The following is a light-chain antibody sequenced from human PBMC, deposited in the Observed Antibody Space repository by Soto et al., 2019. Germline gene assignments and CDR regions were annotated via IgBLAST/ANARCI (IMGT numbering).Light chain of an antibody. J-gene: IGLJ2*01. Sequence: QSALTQPASVSGSPGQSITISCTGTITDVGSSNYVSWYKQHPGKAPKLMIYDVSNRPSGVSNRFSGSKSGNTASPTNSGLQAEDEADYYCSSYTTTSTWVFGGGTKLTVL. CDR1: ITDVGSSNY. CDR2: DVS. V-gene: IGLV2-14*01. CDR3: SSYTTTSTWV.